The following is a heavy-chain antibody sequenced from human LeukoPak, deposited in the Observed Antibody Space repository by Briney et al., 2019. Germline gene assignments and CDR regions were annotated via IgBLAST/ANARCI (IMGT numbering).Heavy chain of an antibody. Sequence: ASVKVSCKASGYTFTSYGISWVRQAPGLGLEWMGWISAYNGNTNYAQKLQGRVTMTTDTSTSTAYMELRSLRSDDTAVYYCASSMVRALDAFDIWGQGTMVTVSS. CDR1: GYTFTSYG. CDR2: ISAYNGNT. D-gene: IGHD3-10*01. CDR3: ASSMVRALDAFDI. V-gene: IGHV1-18*01. J-gene: IGHJ3*02.